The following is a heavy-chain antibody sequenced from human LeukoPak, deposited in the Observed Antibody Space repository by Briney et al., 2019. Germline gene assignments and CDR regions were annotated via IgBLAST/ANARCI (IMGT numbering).Heavy chain of an antibody. CDR3: ARSRYNLDY. J-gene: IGHJ4*02. CDR1: GYTFSSYD. Sequence: GGSPRLSCAASGYTFSSYDMHWVRQAPGKGPEWVAIIRYDGSNENYADSVKGRFTISRDNSKKTLYLQMNSLRAEDTAVYYCARSRYNLDYWGQGTLVTVSS. V-gene: IGHV3-33*01. D-gene: IGHD5-24*01. CDR2: IRYDGSNE.